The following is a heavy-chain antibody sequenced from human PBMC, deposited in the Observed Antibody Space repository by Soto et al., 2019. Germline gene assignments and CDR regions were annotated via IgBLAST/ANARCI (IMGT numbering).Heavy chain of an antibody. CDR1: GGSISSGGYS. Sequence: SETLSLTCAVSGGSISSGGYSWNWIRQPPGKGLEWIGYIYHSGSTYYNPSLKSRVTISGDTSKNQFSLKLSSVTAADTAVYYCARRAPYCVSTSCYDYWGQGTLVTVSS. V-gene: IGHV4-30-2*01. J-gene: IGHJ4*02. CDR2: IYHSGST. D-gene: IGHD2-2*01. CDR3: ARRAPYCVSTSCYDY.